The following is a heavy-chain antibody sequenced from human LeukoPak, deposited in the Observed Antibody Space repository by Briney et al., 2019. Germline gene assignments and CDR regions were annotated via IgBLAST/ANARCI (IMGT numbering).Heavy chain of an antibody. Sequence: PSETLSLTCTVSGGSISSDSYYWSWIRQPAGKGLEWIGHIYTSGSTNYTPSRKSRVTISIDTSKNQFSLRLSSVTAADTAVYYCARGARSSDSSGYYYFDYWGQGTLVTVSS. CDR3: ARGARSSDSSGYYYFDY. D-gene: IGHD3-22*01. V-gene: IGHV4-61*09. CDR1: GGSISSDSYY. CDR2: IYTSGST. J-gene: IGHJ4*02.